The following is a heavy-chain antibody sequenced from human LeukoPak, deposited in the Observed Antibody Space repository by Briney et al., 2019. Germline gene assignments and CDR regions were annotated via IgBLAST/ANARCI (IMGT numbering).Heavy chain of an antibody. CDR2: ISAYNGNT. CDR1: GYTFTSYG. J-gene: IGHJ6*02. CDR3: ARDDAEGVYNYGMDV. Sequence: GASVKVSCKASGYTFTSYGISWVRQAPGQGLEWMGWISAYNGNTNYAQKLQGRVTMTTDTSTSTAYMELRSLRSDDTAVYYCARDDAEGVYNYGMDVWGQGTTVTVSS. V-gene: IGHV1-18*01. D-gene: IGHD3-10*01.